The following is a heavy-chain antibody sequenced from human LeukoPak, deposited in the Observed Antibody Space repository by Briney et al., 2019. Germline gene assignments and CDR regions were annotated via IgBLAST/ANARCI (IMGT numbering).Heavy chain of an antibody. V-gene: IGHV4-4*07. J-gene: IGHJ4*02. CDR3: ARGMDSSGYHALDY. CDR1: GGSISSYY. Sequence: SETLSLTCTVSGGSISSYYWSWIRQPAGKGLEWIGRIYTSGSTNYNPSLKSRVTMSVDTSKNQFSLKLSSVTAADTAVYYCARGMDSSGYHALDYWGQGTLVTVSS. D-gene: IGHD3-22*01. CDR2: IYTSGST.